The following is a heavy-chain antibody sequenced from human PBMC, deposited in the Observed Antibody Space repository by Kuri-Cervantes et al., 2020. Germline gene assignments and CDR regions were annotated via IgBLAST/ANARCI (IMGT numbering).Heavy chain of an antibody. CDR3: ARHTQVVVEPDY. CDR1: GYNFSNYW. Sequence: GESLKISCKGSGYNFSNYWIGWVRQMPGKGLEWMGIVHPDDSDTRYSPSFQGQVTISVDRSINTAYLQWSSLKASDTAVYYCARHTQVVVEPDYWGQGTLVTVSS. CDR2: VHPDDSDT. V-gene: IGHV5-51*01. D-gene: IGHD2-15*01. J-gene: IGHJ4*02.